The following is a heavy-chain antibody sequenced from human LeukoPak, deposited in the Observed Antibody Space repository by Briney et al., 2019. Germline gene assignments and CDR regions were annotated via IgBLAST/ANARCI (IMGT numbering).Heavy chain of an antibody. CDR1: GGSISSGYY. CDR3: ARAAWFDP. V-gene: IGHV4-38-2*02. Sequence: SETLSLTCTVSGGSISSGYYWGWIRQPPGKGLEWIGSIYYSGSTYYNPSLKSRVTISVDTSKNQLSLKLSSVTAADTAVYYCARAAWFDPWGQGTLVTVSS. CDR2: IYYSGST. J-gene: IGHJ5*02.